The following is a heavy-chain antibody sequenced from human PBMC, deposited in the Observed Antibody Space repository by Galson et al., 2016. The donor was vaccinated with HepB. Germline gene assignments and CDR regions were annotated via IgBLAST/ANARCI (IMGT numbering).Heavy chain of an antibody. CDR1: GYTFTGYY. Sequence: SVKVSCKASGYTFTGYYMHWVRQAPGQGLEWMGIINPSGGSTSYAQKFQGRVTMTRDTSTSTVYMELSSLRSEDTAVYYCARLAAAGDSVDYWGQGTLVTVSS. V-gene: IGHV1-46*01. J-gene: IGHJ4*02. D-gene: IGHD6-13*01. CDR3: ARLAAAGDSVDY. CDR2: INPSGGST.